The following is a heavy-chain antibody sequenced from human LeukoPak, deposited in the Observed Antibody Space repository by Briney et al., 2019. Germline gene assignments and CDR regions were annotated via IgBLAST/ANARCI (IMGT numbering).Heavy chain of an antibody. V-gene: IGHV4-34*01. Sequence: SETLSLTCAVYGGSFSGYYWSWIRQPPGKGLEWIGEINQSGSTNYNPSLKSRVTISVDTSKNQFSLKLSSVTAADTAVYYCARGRRAYYYGSGSFLDYFQHWGQGTLVTVSS. CDR3: ARGRRAYYYGSGSFLDYFQH. J-gene: IGHJ1*01. CDR1: GGSFSGYY. D-gene: IGHD3-10*01. CDR2: INQSGST.